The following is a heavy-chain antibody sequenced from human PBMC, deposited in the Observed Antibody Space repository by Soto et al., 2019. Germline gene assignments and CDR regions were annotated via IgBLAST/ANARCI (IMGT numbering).Heavy chain of an antibody. CDR1: GYTFTNHA. CDR3: AREYDSGTAGDY. Sequence: QVQLVQSGAELKKPGASVMVSCKASGYTFTNHALTWVRQAPGQGLEWMGWISAYRGITNYAETLQDRVTMTRDTSTNTAYMELRSLRSADTAVYYCAREYDSGTAGDYWGQGTPVTVSS. J-gene: IGHJ4*02. D-gene: IGHD3-10*01. CDR2: ISAYRGIT. V-gene: IGHV1-18*01.